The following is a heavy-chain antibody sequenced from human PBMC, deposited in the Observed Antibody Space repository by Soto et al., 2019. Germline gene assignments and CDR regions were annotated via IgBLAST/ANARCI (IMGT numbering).Heavy chain of an antibody. CDR2: IYYGGST. D-gene: IGHD3-22*01. CDR1: GGSISSGGYY. Sequence: SETLSLTCTVSGGSISSGGYYWSWIRQHPGKGLEWIGYIYYGGSTYYNPSLKSRVTISVDTSKNQFSLKLSSVTAADTAVYYCARGGELVVVNLPDWYFDLWGRGTLVT. J-gene: IGHJ2*01. CDR3: ARGGELVVVNLPDWYFDL. V-gene: IGHV4-31*03.